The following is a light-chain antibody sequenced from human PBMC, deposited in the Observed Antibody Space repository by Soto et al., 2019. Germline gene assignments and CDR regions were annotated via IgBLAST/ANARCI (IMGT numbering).Light chain of an antibody. J-gene: IGKJ1*01. CDR1: QTINNW. CDR2: HAS. Sequence: DIQMTQSPSTLSASIGDRVTITCRASQTINNWLAWYQQKPGKAPNLLIYHASNLETGVPSRFSGSAFGTEFPLTISSLQLDDFANYYCQHYNSYPWTFGQGTKVEIK. V-gene: IGKV1-5*01. CDR3: QHYNSYPWT.